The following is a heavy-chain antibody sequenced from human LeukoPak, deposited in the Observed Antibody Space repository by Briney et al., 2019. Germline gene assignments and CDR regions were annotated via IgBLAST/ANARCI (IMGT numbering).Heavy chain of an antibody. CDR3: ARAWATMVRGAGY. J-gene: IGHJ4*02. CDR2: INPNSGGT. CDR1: GYTFTGYY. V-gene: IGHV1-2*02. Sequence: ASVKVSCKASGYTFTGYYMHWVRQAPGQGLEWMGWINPNSGGTNYAQKFQGRVTMTRDTSISTAYMELSRLRSDDTAVYYCARAWATMVRGAGYWGQGTLVTVSS. D-gene: IGHD3-10*01.